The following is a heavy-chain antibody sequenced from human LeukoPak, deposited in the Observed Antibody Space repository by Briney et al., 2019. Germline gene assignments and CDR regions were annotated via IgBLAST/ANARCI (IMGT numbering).Heavy chain of an antibody. J-gene: IGHJ4*02. CDR3: TRDFDY. CDR1: GDTVSSNIAS. CDR2: TYFRSKWFH. V-gene: IGHV6-1*01. Sequence: SQTLSLTCAISGDTVSSNIASWNWVRQSPSRGLEWLGRTYFRSKWFHDYAVSVKSRITVNPDTSKNQFSLQLNSVTPEDTAVYYCTRDFDYWGQGTLVTVSS.